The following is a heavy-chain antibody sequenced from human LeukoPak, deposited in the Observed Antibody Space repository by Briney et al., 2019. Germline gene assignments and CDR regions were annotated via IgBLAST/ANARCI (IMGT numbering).Heavy chain of an antibody. V-gene: IGHV3-48*04. D-gene: IGHD5-24*01. J-gene: IGHJ4*02. CDR3: ARDLWMDGYNGYY. Sequence: GGSLRLSCAASGFTFSSYSMNWVRQAPGKGLEWVSYISSSSSTIYYADSVKGRFTISRDNAKNSLYLQMNGLRAEDTAVYYCARDLWMDGYNGYYWGQGTLVTVSS. CDR2: ISSSSSTI. CDR1: GFTFSSYS.